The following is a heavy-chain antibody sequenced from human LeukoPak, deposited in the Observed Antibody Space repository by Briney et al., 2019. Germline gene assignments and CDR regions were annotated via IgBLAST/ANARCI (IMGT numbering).Heavy chain of an antibody. J-gene: IGHJ3*02. D-gene: IGHD6-13*01. V-gene: IGHV3-53*01. CDR1: GFTVSSNY. Sequence: GGFLRLSCAASGFTVSSNYMSWVRQAPGKGLEWVSVIYSGGSTYYADPVRGRFTISRDNSKNTLYLQMNSLRAEDTAVYYCARALPSSLFAFDIWGQGTMVTVSS. CDR3: ARALPSSLFAFDI. CDR2: IYSGGST.